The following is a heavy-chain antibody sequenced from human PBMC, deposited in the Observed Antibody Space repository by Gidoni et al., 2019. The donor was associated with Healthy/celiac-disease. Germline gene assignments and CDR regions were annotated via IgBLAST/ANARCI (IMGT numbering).Heavy chain of an antibody. CDR2: ISYDGSNK. V-gene: IGHV3-30*18. D-gene: IGHD3-22*01. CDR3: AKDLYYYDSSPQGGAFDI. Sequence: QVQLVESGGGVVQPGRSLRLSCAASGFTFSSYGMHWVRQAPGKGLEWVAVISYDGSNKYYADSVKGRFTISRDNSKNTLYLQMNSLRAEDTAVYYCAKDLYYYDSSPQGGAFDIWGQGTMVTVSS. J-gene: IGHJ3*02. CDR1: GFTFSSYG.